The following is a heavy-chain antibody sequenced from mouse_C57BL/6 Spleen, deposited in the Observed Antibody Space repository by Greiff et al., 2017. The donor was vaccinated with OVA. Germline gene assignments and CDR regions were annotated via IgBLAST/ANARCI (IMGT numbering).Heavy chain of an antibody. V-gene: IGHV1-81*01. CDR2: IYPRSGNT. Sequence: QVQLQQSGAELVRPGASVKMSCKASGYTFTSYGISWVKQRNGQGLEWIGEIYPRSGNTYYNEKFKGKATLTADKSSSTAYMELRSLTSEDSAVYFCARSSTTVVPNYFDYWGQGTTLTVSS. D-gene: IGHD1-1*01. J-gene: IGHJ2*01. CDR1: GYTFTSYG. CDR3: ARSSTTVVPNYFDY.